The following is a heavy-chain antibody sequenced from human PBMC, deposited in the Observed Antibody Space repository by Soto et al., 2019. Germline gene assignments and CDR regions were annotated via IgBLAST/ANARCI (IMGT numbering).Heavy chain of an antibody. V-gene: IGHV3-9*01. CDR1: GFTFDDYA. CDR2: ISWNSGSI. Sequence: GGSLRLSCAASGFTFDDYAMHWVRQAPGKGLEWVSGISWNSGSIGYADSVKGRFTISRDNAKNSLYLQMNSLRAEDTALYYCAKDSSAGYCSGGSCLYYYYMDVWGKGTTVTVSS. CDR3: AKDSSAGYCSGGSCLYYYYMDV. J-gene: IGHJ6*03. D-gene: IGHD2-15*01.